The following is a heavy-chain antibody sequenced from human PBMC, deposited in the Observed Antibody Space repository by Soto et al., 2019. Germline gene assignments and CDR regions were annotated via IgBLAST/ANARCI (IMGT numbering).Heavy chain of an antibody. CDR3: ARSYCGGDCPNTWFDP. CDR2: INPSGGST. CDR1: GYIFSGYY. D-gene: IGHD2-21*02. Sequence: QVQLVQSGAEVRTPGASVKVSCKASGYIFSGYYIHWVRQVPGQGLEWMGIINPSGGSTIYAQEFQGRVTMTRDTSTSTVYLELSSLRSEDTAMYYCARSYCGGDCPNTWFDPWGQGTLVTVSS. J-gene: IGHJ5*02. V-gene: IGHV1-46*01.